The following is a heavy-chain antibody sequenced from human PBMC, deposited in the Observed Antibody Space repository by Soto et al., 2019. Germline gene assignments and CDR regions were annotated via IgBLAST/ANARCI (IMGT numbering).Heavy chain of an antibody. D-gene: IGHD1-26*01. CDR3: AGGTYYFDY. V-gene: IGHV3-64D*06. CDR1: GFTFISYA. Sequence: PGGSLRLSCSSSGFTFISYAMHWVRQAPGKGLEYVSSISTNGGSTHYADSVKGRFTISRDNSKNTQYLQMSSLRADDTAVYYCAGGTYYFDYCGQGTLVTVS. CDR2: ISTNGGST. J-gene: IGHJ4*02.